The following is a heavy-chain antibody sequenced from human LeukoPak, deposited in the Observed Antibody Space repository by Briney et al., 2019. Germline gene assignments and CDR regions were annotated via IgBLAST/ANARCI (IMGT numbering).Heavy chain of an antibody. J-gene: IGHJ4*02. CDR1: GGSISSYY. V-gene: IGHV4-4*07. D-gene: IGHD6-13*01. Sequence: PSETLSLTCTVSGGSISSYYWSWIRQPAGKGLEWIGRICTSGSTNYNPSLKSRVTMSVDTSKNQFSLKLSSVTAADTAVYYCARGQVAAAGIHFDYWGQGTLVTVSS. CDR2: ICTSGST. CDR3: ARGQVAAAGIHFDY.